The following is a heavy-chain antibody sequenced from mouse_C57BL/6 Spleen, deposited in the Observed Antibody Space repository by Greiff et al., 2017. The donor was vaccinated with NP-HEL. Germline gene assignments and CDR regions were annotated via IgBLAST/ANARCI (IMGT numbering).Heavy chain of an antibody. CDR2: IYPGSGST. CDR3: ARGGGAWFAY. V-gene: IGHV1-55*01. CDR1: GYTFTSYW. J-gene: IGHJ3*01. Sequence: QVQLQQPGAELVKPGASVKMSCKASGYTFTSYWITWVKQRPGQGLEWIGDIYPGSGSTNYNEKFKSKATLTVDKSSSTAYMQLSSLTSEDSAVYYCARGGGAWFAYWGQGTLVTVSA. D-gene: IGHD1-1*02.